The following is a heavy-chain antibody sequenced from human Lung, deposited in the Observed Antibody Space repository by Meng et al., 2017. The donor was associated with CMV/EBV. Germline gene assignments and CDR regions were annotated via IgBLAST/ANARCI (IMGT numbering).Heavy chain of an antibody. CDR3: ARDRSVIITENFDF. CDR2: INPKTGGT. V-gene: IGHV1-2*02. Sequence: AXVXVSXXASGYTFTGYYMYWARQAPGQGLEWMGWINPKTGGTRYAQKFQGRVSMTRDTSISTAYMELSRLRSDDTAVYYCARDRSVIITENFDFWGQGTLVXVSS. J-gene: IGHJ4*02. D-gene: IGHD1-14*01. CDR1: GYTFTGYY.